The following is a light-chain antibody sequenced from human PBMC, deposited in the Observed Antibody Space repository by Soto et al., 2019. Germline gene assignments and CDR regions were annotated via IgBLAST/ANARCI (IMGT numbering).Light chain of an antibody. CDR3: QQYGSSHHPTT. CDR1: QSVTSTY. V-gene: IGKV3-20*01. J-gene: IGKJ5*01. Sequence: EIVLTQSPGTLSLSPGERATLSCRASQSVTSTYLGWYQQKPGQAPRLLMYGVSVRATGIPDRFSGSGSGTDFTLTISRLEPEDFAVYYCQQYGSSHHPTTFGHGTRLEIK. CDR2: GVS.